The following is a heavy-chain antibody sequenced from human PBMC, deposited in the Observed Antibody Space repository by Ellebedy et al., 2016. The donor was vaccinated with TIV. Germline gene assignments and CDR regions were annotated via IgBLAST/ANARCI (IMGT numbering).Heavy chain of an antibody. CDR2: IGSKTYGETT. J-gene: IGHJ5*02. CDR1: GFTFGDHG. CDR3: SPLTGSGYYHSWFDP. Sequence: GESLKISCTASGFTFGDHGMSWIRQAPGKGLEWVSYIGSKTYGETTEYAASVDGRFTMSRDDSKSIAYLQMNSLRTEDTAVYYCSPLTGSGYYHSWFDPWGQGTLVTVSS. V-gene: IGHV3-49*03. D-gene: IGHD3-22*01.